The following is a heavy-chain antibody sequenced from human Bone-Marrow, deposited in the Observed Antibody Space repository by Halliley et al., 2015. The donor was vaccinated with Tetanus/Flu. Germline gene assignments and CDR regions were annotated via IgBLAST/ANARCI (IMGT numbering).Heavy chain of an antibody. CDR3: ARRIAVANTGHYFDY. J-gene: IGHJ4*02. CDR1: GYTFTSYW. Sequence: QLVQSGAEGKKPGESLKISCKGSGYTFTSYWIVWVCQMPGRGLEWKGIIYPGGSNTRYSPSFQGHVTISADRSITTAYLQWSSLQAADTAVYYCARRIAVANTGHYFDYWGQGTLVTVSS. CDR2: IYPGGSNT. D-gene: IGHD6-19*01. V-gene: IGHV5-51*03.